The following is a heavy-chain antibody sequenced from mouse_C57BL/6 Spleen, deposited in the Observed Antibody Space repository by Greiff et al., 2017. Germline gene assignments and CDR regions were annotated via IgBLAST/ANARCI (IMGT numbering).Heavy chain of an antibody. CDR3: AYGSSYYFDD. V-gene: IGHV1-42*01. Sequence: EVQLQQSGPELVKPGASVKISCKASGYSFTGYYMNWVKQSPEKSLEWIGEITPSTGGTTYNQKFKAKATLTVDKSSSTAYMQLKSLTSEDSAVYCCAYGSSYYFDDWGRGTTLTVSS. D-gene: IGHD1-1*01. CDR2: ITPSTGGT. CDR1: GYSFTGYY. J-gene: IGHJ2*01.